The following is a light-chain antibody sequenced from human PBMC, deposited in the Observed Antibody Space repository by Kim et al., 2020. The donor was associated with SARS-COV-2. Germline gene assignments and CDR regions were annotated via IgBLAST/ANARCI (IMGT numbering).Light chain of an antibody. J-gene: IGKJ2*03. CDR2: AAS. CDR1: QSIINY. V-gene: IGKV1-39*01. CDR3: QQSYKTPFS. Sequence: SATGGDRVTIACRASQSIINYLNWYQQEPGEAPKLLIYAASSLQSGVSARFSGSGSGTDFTLTIGSLQPEDFATYFCQQSYKTPFSFGQGTKLVI.